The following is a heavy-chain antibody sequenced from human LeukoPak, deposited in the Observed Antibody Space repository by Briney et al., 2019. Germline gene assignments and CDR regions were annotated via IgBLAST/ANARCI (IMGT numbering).Heavy chain of an antibody. CDR2: IYPGDSDT. V-gene: IGHV5-51*01. J-gene: IGHJ5*02. D-gene: IGHD3-9*01. Sequence: GESLKISCKGSGYSFTSYWIGWVRQMPGKGLEWMGIIYPGDSDTRYSPSFQGQVTISADKSISTAYLQWSSLKASDTAMYYCARHGRYDILTGYWFDPWGQGTLVTVSS. CDR3: ARHGRYDILTGYWFDP. CDR1: GYSFTSYW.